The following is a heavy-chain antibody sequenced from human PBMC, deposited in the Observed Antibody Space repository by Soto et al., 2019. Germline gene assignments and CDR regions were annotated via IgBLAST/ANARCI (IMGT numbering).Heavy chain of an antibody. V-gene: IGHV3-33*01. CDR1: GFTFSHYG. J-gene: IGHJ4*02. D-gene: IGHD5-18*01. Sequence: QVQLVESGGGVVQPGRSLRLSCAASGFTFSHYGMHWVRLAPGKGLERVALIWFDGSNKYYADSVKGRFTISRDNSKNTLYLQMNSLRAEDTAVYYCARGRGYNYGERDHWGQGTLVTVSS. CDR2: IWFDGSNK. CDR3: ARGRGYNYGERDH.